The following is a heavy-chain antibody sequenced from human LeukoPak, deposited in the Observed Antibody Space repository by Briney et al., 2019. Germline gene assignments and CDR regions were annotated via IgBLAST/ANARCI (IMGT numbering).Heavy chain of an antibody. Sequence: SETLSLTCTVSGGSISIYYWSWIRQPPAQGLEWIGYMYNSGSTIYNPSLKSRATISVDTSKNQFSLKLSSVTAADTAVYYCVRDRELTYWGQGTLVTVSS. D-gene: IGHD1-26*01. J-gene: IGHJ4*02. CDR1: GGSISIYY. V-gene: IGHV4-59*01. CDR2: MYNSGST. CDR3: VRDRELTY.